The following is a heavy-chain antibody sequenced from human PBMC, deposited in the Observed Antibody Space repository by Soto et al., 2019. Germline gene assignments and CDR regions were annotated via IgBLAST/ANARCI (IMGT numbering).Heavy chain of an antibody. Sequence: EVQLVESGGGLVQPGGSLRVSCAASGFTFSHYWMTWVRQAPGKGLEWVANIKEDGTEEHYVDSVKGRFTISRDNAMNSLNLQMNSRTAEDTAVYFCARGGSESDYWGQGTLVTVSS. CDR2: IKEDGTEE. CDR3: ARGGSESDY. CDR1: GFTFSHYW. D-gene: IGHD3-10*01. V-gene: IGHV3-7*04. J-gene: IGHJ4*02.